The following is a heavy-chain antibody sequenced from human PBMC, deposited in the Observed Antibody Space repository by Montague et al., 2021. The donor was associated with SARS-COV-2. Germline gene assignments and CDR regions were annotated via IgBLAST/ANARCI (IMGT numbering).Heavy chain of an antibody. CDR2: VNQSGTT. V-gene: IGHV4-34*01. CDR1: GGSFSNYY. Sequence: SETLSLTCAISGGSFSNYYWSWIRQPPGKGLEWIGEVNQSGTTNYNPSVKSGVTISEDTSKNQFYLRLNSVTAADTTVYYCARVRRPVVVPGAGPAGRAFDNWRQGPMVT. CDR3: ARVRRPVVVPGAGPAGRAFDN. D-gene: IGHD2-2*01. J-gene: IGHJ3*02.